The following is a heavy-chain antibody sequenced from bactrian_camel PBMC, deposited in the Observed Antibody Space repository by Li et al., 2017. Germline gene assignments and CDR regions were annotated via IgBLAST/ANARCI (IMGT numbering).Heavy chain of an antibody. J-gene: IGHJ4*01. CDR2: IVILGGTT. CDR3: AAGWSYGVGTLLRRHYPY. V-gene: IGHV3S54*01. Sequence: HVQLVESGGGSVQAGGSLRLSCEVSGSIDGANCIGWFRQYPGKEREGVAAIVILGGTTYYEDSVTGRFTISQDNAKKTTYLQMDHLRSEDTAIYYCAAGWSYGVGTLLRRHYPYWGQGTQVTVS. CDR1: GSIDGANC. D-gene: IGHD5*01.